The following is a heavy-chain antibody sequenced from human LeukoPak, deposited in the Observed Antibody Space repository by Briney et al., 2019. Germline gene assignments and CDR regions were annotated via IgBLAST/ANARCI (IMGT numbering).Heavy chain of an antibody. CDR3: ARDSAVATYYGVDV. V-gene: IGHV3-7*01. Sequence: GGSLRLSCGASGFTFRDYWMSWVRQAPGKGLEWVANIQSDGNEKDYIDSVQGRFTISRDNTKTSLYLQMNSLRAEDTAVYYCARDSAVATYYGVDVWGQGTTVTVSS. J-gene: IGHJ6*02. CDR2: IQSDGNEK. D-gene: IGHD6-19*01. CDR1: GFTFRDYW.